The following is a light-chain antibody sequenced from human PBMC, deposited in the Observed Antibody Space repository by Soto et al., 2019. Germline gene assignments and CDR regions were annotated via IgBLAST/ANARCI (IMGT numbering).Light chain of an antibody. CDR2: GTS. J-gene: IGKJ5*01. CDR1: QSIGSSY. Sequence: ENVLTQSPGTLSLSPGERATLSCRASQSIGSSYLAWYQQKPGHAPRLIIYGTSNRATGIPARFSGSGSGTDFTLTISSLEPEDFAVYYCQQRSNWPPITFGQGTRLEIK. V-gene: IGKV3-11*01. CDR3: QQRSNWPPIT.